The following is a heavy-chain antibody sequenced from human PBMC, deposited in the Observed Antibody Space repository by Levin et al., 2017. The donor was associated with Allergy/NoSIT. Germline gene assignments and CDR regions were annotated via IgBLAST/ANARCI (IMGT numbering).Heavy chain of an antibody. J-gene: IGHJ4*02. V-gene: IGHV3-9*01. D-gene: IGHD6-19*01. CDR2: ISWNSGSI. CDR1: GFTFDDYA. CDR3: AKGVDSSGWYWVGY. Sequence: GGSLRLSCAASGFTFDDYAMHWVRQAPGKGLEWVSGISWNSGSIGYADSVKGRFTISRDNAKNSLYLQMNSLRAEDTALYYCAKGVDSSGWYWVGYWGQGTLVTVSS.